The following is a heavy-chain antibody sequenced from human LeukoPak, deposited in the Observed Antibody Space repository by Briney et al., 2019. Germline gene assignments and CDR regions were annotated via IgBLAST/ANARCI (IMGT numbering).Heavy chain of an antibody. Sequence: GASVKVSCKASGYTFTTHDLTWVRQATGQGLEWMGWINPGSGDTAYAQKFQGRVTMTRDTSMSTAYMELNSLGSEDTAIYYCARGLGDYNTDWFPVSGYWGQGTPVTVSS. J-gene: IGHJ4*02. CDR2: INPGSGDT. CDR1: GYTFTTHD. V-gene: IGHV1-8*01. D-gene: IGHD3-9*01. CDR3: ARGLGDYNTDWFPVSGY.